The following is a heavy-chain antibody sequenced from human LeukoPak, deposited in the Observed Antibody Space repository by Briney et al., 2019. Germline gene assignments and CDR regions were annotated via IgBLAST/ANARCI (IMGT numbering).Heavy chain of an antibody. CDR3: ARDIVVVPAASDAFDI. V-gene: IGHV3-33*01. Sequence: GGSLRLSCAASGFTFSSYGMHWVRQAPGKGLEWVAVIWYDGSNKYYADSVKGRLTISRDNSKNTLYLQMNSLRAEDTAVYYCARDIVVVPAASDAFDIWGQGTMVTVSS. CDR2: IWYDGSNK. CDR1: GFTFSSYG. J-gene: IGHJ3*02. D-gene: IGHD2-2*01.